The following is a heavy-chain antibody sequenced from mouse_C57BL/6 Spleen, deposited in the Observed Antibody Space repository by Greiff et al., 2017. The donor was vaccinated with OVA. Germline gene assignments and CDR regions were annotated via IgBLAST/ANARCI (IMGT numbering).Heavy chain of an antibody. V-gene: IGHV14-2*01. D-gene: IGHD3-2*02. J-gene: IGHJ3*01. CDR1: GFNIKDYY. Sequence: VQLKESGAELVKPGASVKLSCTASGFNIKDYYMPWVKQRTEQGLEWIGRIDPEDGETKYAPKFQGKATITTDTSSNTAYLQISSLTSEDTAVYYCARSGAAQAPFAYGGQVTLVTVSA. CDR3: ARSGAAQAPFAY. CDR2: IDPEDGET.